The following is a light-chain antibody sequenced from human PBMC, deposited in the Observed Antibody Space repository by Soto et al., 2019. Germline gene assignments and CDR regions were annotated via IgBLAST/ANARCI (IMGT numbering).Light chain of an antibody. CDR1: SGSIADNY. V-gene: IGLV6-57*01. Sequence: NFMLTQPHSVSESPGKTVTISCTRSSGSIADNYVQWYQQRPGSSPTTVICDDSQRPSGVPDRFSGSIDSSSNAAFLTISGLKTEDEADYYCQSYDGSNRGVFGGGTKVTVL. CDR2: DDS. J-gene: IGLJ3*02. CDR3: QSYDGSNRGV.